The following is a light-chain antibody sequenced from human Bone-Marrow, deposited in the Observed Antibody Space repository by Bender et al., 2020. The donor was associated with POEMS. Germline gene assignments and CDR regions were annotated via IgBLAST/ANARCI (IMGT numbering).Light chain of an antibody. J-gene: IGLJ3*02. V-gene: IGLV3-10*01. Sequence: SYELTQPPSVSVSPGQTARIACSGDALPSKYAYWYQQKSGQAPVLVIYEDNKRPSGIPERFSGSASGTTATLTISGAQGDEEGGYYYYSTKGNADQWGVFGGGTKLTVL. CDR1: ALPSKY. CDR3: YSTKGNADQWGV. CDR2: EDN.